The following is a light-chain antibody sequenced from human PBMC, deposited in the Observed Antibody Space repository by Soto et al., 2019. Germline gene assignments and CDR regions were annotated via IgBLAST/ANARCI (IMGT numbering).Light chain of an antibody. CDR1: QSVSSSY. V-gene: IGKV3-20*01. Sequence: EFVWSHTHGNLYLSPGERATLSCRASQSVSSSYLAWYQQKPGQAPRLLIYGASSRATGIPDRFSGSGSGTDFTLTISRLEPEDFALNYFQQDRSQTVSQGTKVDIK. J-gene: IGKJ1*01. CDR3: QQDRSQT. CDR2: GAS.